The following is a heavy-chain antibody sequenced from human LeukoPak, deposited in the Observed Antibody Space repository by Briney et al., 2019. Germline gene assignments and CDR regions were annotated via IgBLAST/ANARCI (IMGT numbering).Heavy chain of an antibody. Sequence: SVKVSCKASACTFSIYAISWARQAPGQGLGWMGGIIPIFGTANYAQKFQGRVTITADESTSTAYMELSSLRSEDTAVYYCATRIAAAGTDPYAFDIWGQGTMVTVSS. D-gene: IGHD6-13*01. V-gene: IGHV1-69*13. J-gene: IGHJ3*02. CDR1: ACTFSIYA. CDR3: ATRIAAAGTDPYAFDI. CDR2: IIPIFGTA.